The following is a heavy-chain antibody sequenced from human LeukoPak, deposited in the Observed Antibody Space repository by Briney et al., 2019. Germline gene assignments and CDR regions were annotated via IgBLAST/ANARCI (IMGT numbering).Heavy chain of an antibody. D-gene: IGHD5-24*01. CDR1: GGSFSGYY. Sequence: SETLSLTYAVYGGSFSGYYWSWIRQPPGKGLEWIGEINHSGSTNYNPSLKSRVTISVDTSKNQFSLKLSSVTAADTAVYYCARGTPERWFDPWGQGTLVTVSS. V-gene: IGHV4-34*01. CDR3: ARGTPERWFDP. J-gene: IGHJ5*02. CDR2: INHSGST.